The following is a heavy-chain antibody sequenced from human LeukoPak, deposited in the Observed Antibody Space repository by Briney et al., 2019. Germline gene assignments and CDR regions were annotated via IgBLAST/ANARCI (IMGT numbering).Heavy chain of an antibody. J-gene: IGHJ3*02. CDR1: GYTFTSYY. CDR2: INPSGGST. Sequence: ASVKVSCKASGYTFTSYYMHWVRQAPGQGLEWMGIINPSGGSTSYAQKFQGRVTMTRDMSTSTVYMELSSLRSEDTAVYYCARTSGSYQGGLRALDIWGQGTMVTVSS. D-gene: IGHD1-26*01. V-gene: IGHV1-46*01. CDR3: ARTSGSYQGGLRALDI.